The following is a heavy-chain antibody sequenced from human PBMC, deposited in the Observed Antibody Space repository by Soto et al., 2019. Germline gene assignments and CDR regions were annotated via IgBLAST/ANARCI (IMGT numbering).Heavy chain of an antibody. CDR3: ARGYHYYDSSGYDKWDAFDI. CDR2: ISSSSSYI. V-gene: IGHV3-21*01. Sequence: EVQLVESGGGLVKPGGSLRLSCAASGFTFSTYSMNWVRQAPGKGLEWVSSISSSSSYIYYADSVKGRFTISRDNAKNSVYLQMNSLRGDDTAVYYCARGYHYYDSSGYDKWDAFDIWGQGTMVTVSS. D-gene: IGHD3-22*01. J-gene: IGHJ3*02. CDR1: GFTFSTYS.